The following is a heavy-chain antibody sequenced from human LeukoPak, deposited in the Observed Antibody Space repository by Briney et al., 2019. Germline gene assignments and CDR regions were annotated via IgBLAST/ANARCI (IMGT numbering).Heavy chain of an antibody. J-gene: IGHJ3*02. D-gene: IGHD3/OR15-3a*01. CDR2: IGTAGDT. CDR3: ARDLPHTWGLGI. CDR1: GFTFSSYD. Sequence: GGSLRLSCAASGFTFSSYDMHWVRQATGKGLEWVSAIGTAGDTYYPGSVKGRFTISRENAKNSLYLQMNSLRAEDTAVYYCARDLPHTWGLGIWGQGTMVTVSS. V-gene: IGHV3-13*01.